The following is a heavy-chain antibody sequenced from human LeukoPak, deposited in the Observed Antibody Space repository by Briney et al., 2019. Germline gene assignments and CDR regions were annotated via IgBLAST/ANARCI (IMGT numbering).Heavy chain of an antibody. J-gene: IGHJ5*02. V-gene: IGHV1-18*01. CDR2: ISAYNGNT. D-gene: IGHD6-19*01. Sequence: ASVKVSCKASGYTFTSYGISWVRQAPGQGLEWMGWISAYNGNTNYAQKLQGRVTMTTDTSTSTAYMELWSLRSDDTAVYYCARDKRQWLVPSWFDPWGQGTLVTVSS. CDR1: GYTFTSYG. CDR3: ARDKRQWLVPSWFDP.